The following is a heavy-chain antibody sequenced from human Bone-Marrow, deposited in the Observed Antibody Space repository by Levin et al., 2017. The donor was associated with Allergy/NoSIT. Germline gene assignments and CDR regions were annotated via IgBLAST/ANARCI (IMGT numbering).Heavy chain of an antibody. CDR2: INPSGGST. CDR1: GYTFTSYY. CDR3: ARDPSNSGYENYFDY. J-gene: IGHJ4*02. D-gene: IGHD5-12*01. Sequence: ASVKVSCKASGYTFTSYYMHWVRQAPGQGLEWMGIINPSGGSTSYAQKFQGRVTMTRDTSTSTVYMELSSLRSEDTAVYYCARDPSNSGYENYFDYWGQGTLVTVSS. V-gene: IGHV1-46*01.